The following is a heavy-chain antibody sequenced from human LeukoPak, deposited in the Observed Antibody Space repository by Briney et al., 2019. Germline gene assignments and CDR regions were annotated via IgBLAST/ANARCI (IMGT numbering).Heavy chain of an antibody. CDR2: INPNSGGT. CDR3: ARGGYYGSGSYERNDY. CDR1: GYTFTGYY. Sequence: ASVKVSCKASGYTFTGYYMHGVRQAPGQGVEWMGWINPNSGGTNYAQKFQGRVTMTRDTSISTAYMELSRLRSDDTAVYYCARGGYYGSGSYERNDYWGQGTLVTVSS. J-gene: IGHJ4*02. V-gene: IGHV1-2*02. D-gene: IGHD3-10*01.